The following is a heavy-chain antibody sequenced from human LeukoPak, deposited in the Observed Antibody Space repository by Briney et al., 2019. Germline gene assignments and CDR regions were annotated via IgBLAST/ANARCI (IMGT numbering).Heavy chain of an antibody. CDR2: IYNTGAT. CDR3: ARGVVAGPYNWFDP. Sequence: GWSLRLSCAASGFTVSDNYMTWVRQAPGKGLEWVSSIYNTGATHYAESVKGRFTISRDNSKNTLFLQMNSLRAEDTAVYYCARGVVAGPYNWFDPWGQGTLVTVSS. V-gene: IGHV3-66*01. J-gene: IGHJ5*02. CDR1: GFTVSDNY. D-gene: IGHD6-19*01.